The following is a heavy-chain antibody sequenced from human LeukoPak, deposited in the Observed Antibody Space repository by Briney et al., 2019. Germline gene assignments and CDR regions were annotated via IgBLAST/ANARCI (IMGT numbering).Heavy chain of an antibody. CDR1: GYTFINYG. CDR3: ARDRGSSGYSAY. J-gene: IGHJ4*02. V-gene: IGHV1-18*01. CDR2: ISTYNGNT. Sequence: ASVKVSCKASGYTFINYGISWVRQAPGQGLEWMGWISTYNGNTNYAQKLQGRVTMTTDTSTSTAYMELRSLRSDDTAVYYCARDRGSSGYSAYWGQGTLVTVSS. D-gene: IGHD3-22*01.